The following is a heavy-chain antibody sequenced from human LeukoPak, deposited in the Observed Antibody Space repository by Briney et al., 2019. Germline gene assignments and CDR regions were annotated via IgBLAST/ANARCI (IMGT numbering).Heavy chain of an antibody. CDR2: ISYDGSNK. Sequence: GGSLRLSCAASGFTFSSYGMHWVRQAPGKGLEWVAVISYDGSNKYYADSVRGRFTISRDNAKNSLYLQMNSLRAEDTAVYYCARDGYDSSGYRDYYFDYWGQGTLVTVSS. D-gene: IGHD3-22*01. CDR3: ARDGYDSSGYRDYYFDY. J-gene: IGHJ4*02. V-gene: IGHV3-30*03. CDR1: GFTFSSYG.